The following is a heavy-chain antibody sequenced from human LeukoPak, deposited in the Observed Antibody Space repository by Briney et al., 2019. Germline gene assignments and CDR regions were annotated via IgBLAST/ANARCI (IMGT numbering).Heavy chain of an antibody. CDR1: GFTVSSNY. V-gene: IGHV3-53*01. J-gene: IGHJ6*02. Sequence: GGSLRLSCAASGFTVSSNYMSWVRQAPGKGLEWVSVIYSGGSTYYADSVKGRFTISRDNSKNTLYLQMNSLRAEDTAVYYCARDRVHYYYGMDVWGQGTTVTVSS. D-gene: IGHD3-10*01. CDR2: IYSGGST. CDR3: ARDRVHYYYGMDV.